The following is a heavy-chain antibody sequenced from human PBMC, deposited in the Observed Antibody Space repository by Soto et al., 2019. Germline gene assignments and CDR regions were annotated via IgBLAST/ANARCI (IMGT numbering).Heavy chain of an antibody. CDR3: VRSAVQQFAGGDSFDS. D-gene: IGHD6-6*01. J-gene: IGHJ5*01. Sequence: QVQLVQSGAEVKKPGASVKVSCKASGYTFTGYYMHWVRQAPGQGLEWMGWINPNSGGTNYAQKFQGWVTMTRDTSISTAYMELSRLRSDDTAVYYCVRSAVQQFAGGDSFDSWGQGTVVTV. CDR2: INPNSGGT. CDR1: GYTFTGYY. V-gene: IGHV1-2*04.